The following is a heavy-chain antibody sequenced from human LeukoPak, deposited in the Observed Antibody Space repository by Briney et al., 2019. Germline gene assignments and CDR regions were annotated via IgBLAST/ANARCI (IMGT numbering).Heavy chain of an antibody. Sequence: PSETLSLTCTVSGGSISSYYWSWIRQPPGKGLEWIGYIYYSGSTNYNPSLKSRVTISVDTSKNQFSPKLSSVTAADTAVYYCAREDLVLGATDYWGQGTLVTVSS. CDR1: GGSISSYY. CDR3: AREDLVLGATDY. V-gene: IGHV4-59*01. CDR2: IYYSGST. D-gene: IGHD1-26*01. J-gene: IGHJ4*02.